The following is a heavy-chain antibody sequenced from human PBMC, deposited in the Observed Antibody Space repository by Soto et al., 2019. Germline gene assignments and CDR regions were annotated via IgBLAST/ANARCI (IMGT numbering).Heavy chain of an antibody. V-gene: IGHV3-30-3*01. CDR3: ARRSAYCGGDCYSRFDY. J-gene: IGHJ4*02. Sequence: QVQLVESGGGVVQPGRSLRLSCAASGFTFSSYAMHWVRQAPGKGLEWVAVISYDGSNKYYADSVKGRFTISRDNSKNTLYLQMNSLRAEDTAVYYCARRSAYCGGDCYSRFDYWGQGTLVIVSS. D-gene: IGHD2-21*02. CDR2: ISYDGSNK. CDR1: GFTFSSYA.